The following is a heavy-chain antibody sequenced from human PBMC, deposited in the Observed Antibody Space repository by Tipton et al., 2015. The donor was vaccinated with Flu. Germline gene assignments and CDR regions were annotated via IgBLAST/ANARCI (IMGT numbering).Heavy chain of an antibody. D-gene: IGHD5/OR15-5a*01. CDR3: ARHPSVTNAFDF. V-gene: IGHV4-38-2*01. CDR2: IHQSGTT. Sequence: TLSLTCAVSGYSIRSGYYWDWIRRPPEKGLEWIGSIHQSGTTYYKSSLKSRATISVDTSKNQFSLKLSSVTAADTAVYYCARHPSVTNAFDFWGQGTLVTVSS. CDR1: GYSIRSGYY. J-gene: IGHJ4*02.